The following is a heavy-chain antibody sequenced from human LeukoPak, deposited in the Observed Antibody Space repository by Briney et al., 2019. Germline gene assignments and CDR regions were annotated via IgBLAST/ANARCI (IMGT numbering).Heavy chain of an antibody. J-gene: IGHJ4*02. D-gene: IGHD4-17*01. Sequence: GGSLRLSCAASGFTLSNGWMTWVRRAPGKGLEWVSSISSSSSYIYYADSVKGRFTISRDNAKNSLYLQMNSLRAEDTAVYYCASLYGHGIFDYWGQGTLVTVSS. CDR2: ISSSSSYI. CDR3: ASLYGHGIFDY. V-gene: IGHV3-21*01. CDR1: GFTLSNGW.